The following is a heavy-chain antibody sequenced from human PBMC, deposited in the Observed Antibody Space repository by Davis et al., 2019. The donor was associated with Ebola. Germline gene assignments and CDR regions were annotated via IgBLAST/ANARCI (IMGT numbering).Heavy chain of an antibody. J-gene: IGHJ4*02. V-gene: IGHV3-30*18. Sequence: PGGSLRLSCAASGFTFRNFCMSWVRRAPGKGLEWVAVISYDGSVKYLTDSVKGRFTISRDSSKNTVYLQMNSLRPEDTAVYFCAKDAATVVVLAALDSWGQGTLVTVSS. CDR2: ISYDGSVK. CDR3: AKDAATVVVLAALDS. CDR1: GFTFRNFC. D-gene: IGHD2-15*01.